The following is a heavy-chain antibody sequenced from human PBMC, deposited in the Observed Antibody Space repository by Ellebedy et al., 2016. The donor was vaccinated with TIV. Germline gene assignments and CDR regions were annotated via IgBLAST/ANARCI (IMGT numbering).Heavy chain of an antibody. CDR3: ARDGHSNYNYIDP. D-gene: IGHD4-11*01. V-gene: IGHV4-31*02. J-gene: IGHJ5*02. CDR1: GFTFSRYT. CDR2: IYHTGTT. Sequence: LRLSXAASGFTFSRYTMNWIRQQPGKGLEWIGYIYHTGTTYYNPSLESRVSMSIDTSKNQFSLKLTSVTAADTAIYYCARDGHSNYNYIDPWGQGTLVTVSS.